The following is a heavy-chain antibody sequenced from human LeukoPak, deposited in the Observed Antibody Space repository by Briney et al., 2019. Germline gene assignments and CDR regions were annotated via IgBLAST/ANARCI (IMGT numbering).Heavy chain of an antibody. CDR3: ARGGYDFVYYYYGMDV. CDR1: GYTFTGYY. Sequence: ASVKVSCKASGYTFTGYYMHWVRQAPGQGPEWMGRINPNSGSTNYAQKFQGRVTMTRDTSISTAYMELSRLRSDDTAVYYCARGGYDFVYYYYGMDVWGQGTTVTVSS. V-gene: IGHV1-2*06. D-gene: IGHD3-3*01. CDR2: INPNSGST. J-gene: IGHJ6*02.